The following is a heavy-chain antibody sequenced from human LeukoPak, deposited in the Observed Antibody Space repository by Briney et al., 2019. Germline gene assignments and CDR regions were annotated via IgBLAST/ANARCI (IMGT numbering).Heavy chain of an antibody. J-gene: IGHJ4*02. V-gene: IGHV3-7*01. CDR2: IKQDGSEK. CDR1: GFTFSSYW. Sequence: GGSLRLSCVVSGFTFSSYWMSWVRQAPGKGLEWVANIKQDGSEKYYVDSVKGRFTMSRDNAKNSLYLQMNSLRAEDTAVYYCARVQWELRGVGSYFEYWGRGALVTVSS. CDR3: ARVQWELRGVGSYFEY. D-gene: IGHD1-26*01.